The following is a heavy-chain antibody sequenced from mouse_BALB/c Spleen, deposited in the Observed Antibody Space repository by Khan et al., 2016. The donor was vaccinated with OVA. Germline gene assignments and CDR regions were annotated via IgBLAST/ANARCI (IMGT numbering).Heavy chain of an antibody. J-gene: IGHJ3*01. D-gene: IGHD2-4*01. CDR1: GYSITSEYA. Sequence: VQLKESGPGLVKPSQSLSLTCTVTGYSITSEYAWNWIRQFPGNELEWMGYINYSGNTRYNPSLESRISITRDTSKNQFFLQLTSVTTEDTATYYCTRKDYYDYDPFPYWGQGTLVTVS. CDR3: TRKDYYDYDPFPY. V-gene: IGHV3-2*02. CDR2: INYSGNT.